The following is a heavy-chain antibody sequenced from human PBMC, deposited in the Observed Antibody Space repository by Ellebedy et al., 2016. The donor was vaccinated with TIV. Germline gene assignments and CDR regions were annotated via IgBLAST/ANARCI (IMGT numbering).Heavy chain of an antibody. Sequence: AASVKVSCKASGYTFTSYGISWARQAPGQGLEWMGWNSANNGNTNYAQKVQDRVTMTTDTSTSTAYMELRSLRSDDTAVYYCARSAQWLVLSPNWFDAWGQGTLVTVSS. D-gene: IGHD6-19*01. CDR2: NSANNGNT. CDR3: ARSAQWLVLSPNWFDA. J-gene: IGHJ5*02. V-gene: IGHV1-18*01. CDR1: GYTFTSYG.